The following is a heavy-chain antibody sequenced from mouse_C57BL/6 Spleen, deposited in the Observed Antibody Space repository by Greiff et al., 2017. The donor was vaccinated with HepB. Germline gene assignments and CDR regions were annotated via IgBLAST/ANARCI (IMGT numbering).Heavy chain of an antibody. CDR3: ARGLAGTEFAY. J-gene: IGHJ3*01. Sequence: QVQLQQSGAELARPGASVKLSCKASGYTFTSYGISGVKQRTGQGLEWIGEIYPRSGNTYYNEKFKGKATLTADKSSSTAYMELRSLTSEDSAVYFCARGLAGTEFAYWGQGTLVTVSA. V-gene: IGHV1-81*01. CDR2: IYPRSGNT. CDR1: GYTFTSYG. D-gene: IGHD4-1*01.